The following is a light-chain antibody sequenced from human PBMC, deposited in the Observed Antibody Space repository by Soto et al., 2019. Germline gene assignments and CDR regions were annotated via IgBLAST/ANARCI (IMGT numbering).Light chain of an antibody. J-gene: IGLJ2*01. CDR1: SSDFGVYDS. Sequence: QSALTQPASVSGSPGQSITISCTGTSSDFGVYDSVSWYQQHPGKAPKLIIYGVTNRPSGVSHRFSGSKSGNTSSLTVSGRQPEDEADYYCSSFRDWNPLWIFGGGTKLTVL. V-gene: IGLV2-14*01. CDR3: SSFRDWNPLWI. CDR2: GVT.